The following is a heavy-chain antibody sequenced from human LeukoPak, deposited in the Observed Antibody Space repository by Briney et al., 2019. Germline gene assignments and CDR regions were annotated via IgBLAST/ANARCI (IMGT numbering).Heavy chain of an antibody. V-gene: IGHV3-30*18. Sequence: GRSLRLSCAASGFIFSSYDMYWVRQAPGKGLEWVAVISNDGNNKQYADSVKGRFTISRDNSKNTLYLQMNSLRADDTAVYHCAKDGLMRFFDYWGQGTLVTVSS. D-gene: IGHD2-8*01. CDR2: ISNDGNNK. CDR1: GFIFSSYD. CDR3: AKDGLMRFFDY. J-gene: IGHJ4*02.